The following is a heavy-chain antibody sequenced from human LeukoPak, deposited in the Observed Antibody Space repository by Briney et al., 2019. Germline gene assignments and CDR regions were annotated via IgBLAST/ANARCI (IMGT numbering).Heavy chain of an antibody. J-gene: IGHJ6*03. CDR3: ARRYSSSWYDYYYCMDV. Sequence: ASVKVSCKASGYTFTSYDINWVRQATGQGLEWMGWMNPNSGNTGYAQKFQGRVTITRNTSISTAYMELSSLRSEDTAVYYCARRYSSSWYDYYYCMDVWGKGTTVTVSS. V-gene: IGHV1-8*03. D-gene: IGHD6-13*01. CDR1: GYTFTSYD. CDR2: MNPNSGNT.